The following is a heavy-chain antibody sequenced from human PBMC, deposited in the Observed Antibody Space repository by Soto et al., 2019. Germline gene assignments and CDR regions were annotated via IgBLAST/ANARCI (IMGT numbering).Heavy chain of an antibody. CDR1: GFTFSSYA. CDR2: ISGSGGST. J-gene: IGHJ6*02. D-gene: IGHD3-3*01. CDR3: AKDQVTIFGVVTLDYYHYYGMDV. Sequence: GGSLRLSCAASGFTFSSYAMSWVRQAPGKGLEWVSAISGSGGSTYYADSVKGRFTISRDNSKNTLYLQMNSLRAEDTAVYYCAKDQVTIFGVVTLDYYHYYGMDVWGQGTTVTVSS. V-gene: IGHV3-23*01.